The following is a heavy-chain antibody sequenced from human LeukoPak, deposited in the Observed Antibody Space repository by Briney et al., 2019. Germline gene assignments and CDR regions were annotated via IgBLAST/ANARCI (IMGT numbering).Heavy chain of an antibody. D-gene: IGHD2-2*01. J-gene: IGHJ6*02. CDR1: GDSVSSNIAA. CDR3: ARVLTRTWPFYYYGLGV. V-gene: IGHV6-1*01. Sequence: SPTLSLTCVISGDSVSSNIAAWNWVRQSPSRGLEWLGRTYFRYKWYTDYSPSVKSRISITGDSSKNQFSLHLNSVTPEDTAVYYCARVLTRTWPFYYYGLGVWGQGTTVTVSS. CDR2: TYFRYKWYT.